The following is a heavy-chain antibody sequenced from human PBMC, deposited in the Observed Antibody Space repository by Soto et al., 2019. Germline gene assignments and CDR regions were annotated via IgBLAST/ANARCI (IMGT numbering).Heavy chain of an antibody. CDR1: GFTLSYYG. J-gene: IGHJ4*02. CDR3: VRDFERAFEY. D-gene: IGHD3-9*01. CDR2: IYSDGSAT. Sequence: GGSLRLSCAASGFTLSYYGMHWVRQTPEKGLVWVARIYSDGSATTYADSVKGRFTDSRDNAKNSLYLQMNSLRAEDTAIYYCVRDFERAFEYWGQGTLVNVSS. V-gene: IGHV3-74*03.